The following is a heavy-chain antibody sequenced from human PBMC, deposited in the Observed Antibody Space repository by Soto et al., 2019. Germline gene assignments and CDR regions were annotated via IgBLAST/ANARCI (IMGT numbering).Heavy chain of an antibody. D-gene: IGHD6-19*01. Sequence: GESLKISCKTSGHTFSGHWISWVRQVPGKGLQWMGNIDPSDSYINYNPAFRGHVTFSVDKSSSTAYLHWRSLGPSDTAIYYCARHGAAIWLGYWGQGTQVTVSS. J-gene: IGHJ4*02. V-gene: IGHV5-10-1*01. CDR3: ARHGAAIWLGY. CDR1: GHTFSGHW. CDR2: IDPSDSYI.